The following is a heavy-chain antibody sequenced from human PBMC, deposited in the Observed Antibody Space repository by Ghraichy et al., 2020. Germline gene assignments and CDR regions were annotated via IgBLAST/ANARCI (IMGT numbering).Heavy chain of an antibody. CDR1: GFTFSSYA. Sequence: GESLNISCAASGFTFSSYAMSWVRQAPGKGLEWVSAISGSGGSTYYADSVKGRFTISRDNSKNTLYLQMNSLRAEDTAVYYCARYMVRYYYYMDVWGKGTTVTVSS. J-gene: IGHJ6*03. V-gene: IGHV3-23*01. D-gene: IGHD1-14*01. CDR3: ARYMVRYYYYMDV. CDR2: ISGSGGST.